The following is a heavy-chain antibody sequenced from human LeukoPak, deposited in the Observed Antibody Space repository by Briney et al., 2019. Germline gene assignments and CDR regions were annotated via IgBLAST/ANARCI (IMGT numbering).Heavy chain of an antibody. Sequence: SETLSLTCTVSGGSISSGSYYWSWIRQPAGKGLEWIGRIYTSGSTNYNPSLKSRVTISVDTSKNQFSLKLSSVTAADTAVYYCARQTTYYDYVWGSYRPNGFDPWGQGTLVSVSS. CDR3: ARQTTYYDYVWGSYRPNGFDP. D-gene: IGHD3-16*02. V-gene: IGHV4-61*02. J-gene: IGHJ5*02. CDR1: GGSISSGSYY. CDR2: IYTSGST.